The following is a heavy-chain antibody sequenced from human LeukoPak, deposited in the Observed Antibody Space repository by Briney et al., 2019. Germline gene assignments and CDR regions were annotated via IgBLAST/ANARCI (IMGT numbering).Heavy chain of an antibody. D-gene: IGHD1-26*01. CDR1: GYIFTSYD. V-gene: IGHV1-8*01. CDR2: MNPNSGNT. J-gene: IGHJ4*02. CDR3: ARENGGTYSADY. Sequence: ASVKVSCKASGYIFTSYDINWVRQATGQGLEWMGWMNPNSGNTGYAQKFQGRVTMTRNTFINTAYMELSSLRSEDTAVYYCARENGGTYSADYWGQGTPVTVSS.